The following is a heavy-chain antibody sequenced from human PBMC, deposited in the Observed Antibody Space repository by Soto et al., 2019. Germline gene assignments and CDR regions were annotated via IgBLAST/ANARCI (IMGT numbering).Heavy chain of an antibody. J-gene: IGHJ4*02. CDR1: GFTFSGYT. Sequence: EVQLLESGGGSAQPGGSLRLACAASGFTFSGYTMAWVRQAPEKGLEWVSTISHSGEITYDAEAVQGRFTISRDNSQPTWFLEMSSLRGEGTAVYFCSRDGWEIWCQGTLVTVAS. D-gene: IGHD6-19*01. CDR3: SRDGWEI. CDR2: ISHSGEIT. V-gene: IGHV3-23*01.